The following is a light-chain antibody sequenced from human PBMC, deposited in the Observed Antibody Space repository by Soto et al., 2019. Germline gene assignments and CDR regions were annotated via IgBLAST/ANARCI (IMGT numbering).Light chain of an antibody. J-gene: IGLJ3*02. CDR3: SSYAGRDIWV. CDR2: EVT. Sequence: QSVLTQPPSASGSRGQSVTISCTGTSVDINYVSWFQQHPGKAPKLIICEVTKRPSGVPDRFSGSKSGNTASLTVSGLQDXXXADXYCSSYAGRDIWVFGGGTKLTVL. CDR1: SVDINY. V-gene: IGLV2-8*01.